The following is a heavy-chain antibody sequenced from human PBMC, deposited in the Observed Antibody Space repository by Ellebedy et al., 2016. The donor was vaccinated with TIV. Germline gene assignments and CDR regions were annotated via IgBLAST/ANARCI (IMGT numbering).Heavy chain of an antibody. D-gene: IGHD3-9*01. Sequence: GESLKISCAASGFSFSSYAMTWVRQAPGKGLEWVSSVDHGGGNTYYADSVEGRFTISRDNSKNTLYLQVDSLSAGDTAVYYCARYFDWLSLMHYFDYWGQGTLVTVSS. CDR3: ARYFDWLSLMHYFDY. CDR1: GFSFSSYA. J-gene: IGHJ4*02. V-gene: IGHV3-23*01. CDR2: VDHGGGNT.